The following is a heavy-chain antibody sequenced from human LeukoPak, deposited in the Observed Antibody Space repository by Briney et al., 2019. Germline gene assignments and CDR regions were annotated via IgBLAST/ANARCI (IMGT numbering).Heavy chain of an antibody. D-gene: IGHD6-19*01. CDR3: AKTTAGNSSGRYPGWPVDY. CDR2: ISGGGGFA. J-gene: IGHJ4*02. V-gene: IGHV3-23*01. CDR1: GFTFSSYA. Sequence: GGSLRLSCAASGFTFSSYAMTWVRQAPGKGLECVSIISGGGGFAFYADSVKGRFTISRDHSKNTVFLQMDSLRAEDTAVYYCAKTTAGNSSGRYPGWPVDYWGQGTLVTVSS.